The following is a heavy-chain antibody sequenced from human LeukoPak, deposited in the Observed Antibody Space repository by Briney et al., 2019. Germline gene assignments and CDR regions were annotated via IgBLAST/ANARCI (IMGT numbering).Heavy chain of an antibody. D-gene: IGHD6-6*01. V-gene: IGHV3-15*01. Sequence: GGSLRLSCAASGFTFSNAWMSWVRQAPGKGLEWVGRIKSKTDGGTTDYAAPVKGRFTISRDDSKNTLYLQMNSLKASDTAMYYCARREYSSSSWFDPWGQGTLVTVSS. CDR1: GFTFSNAW. CDR2: IKSKTDGGTT. J-gene: IGHJ5*02. CDR3: ARREYSSSSWFDP.